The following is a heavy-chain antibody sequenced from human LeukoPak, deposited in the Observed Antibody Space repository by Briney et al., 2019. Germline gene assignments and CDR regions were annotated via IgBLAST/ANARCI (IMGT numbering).Heavy chain of an antibody. CDR1: GGSFSGYY. D-gene: IGHD6-13*01. CDR3: ARAAAAAMDDWFDP. Sequence: SETLSLTCAVYGGSFSGYYWSWIRQPPGKGLEWIGYIYYSGSTYYNPSLKSRVTISVDTSKNQFSLKLSSVTAADTAVYYCARAAAAAMDDWFDPWGQGTLVTVSS. V-gene: IGHV4-30-4*08. CDR2: IYYSGST. J-gene: IGHJ5*02.